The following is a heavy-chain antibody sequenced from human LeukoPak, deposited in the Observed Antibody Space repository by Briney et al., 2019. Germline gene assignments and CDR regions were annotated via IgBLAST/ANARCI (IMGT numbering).Heavy chain of an antibody. CDR1: GFTFSSYA. CDR3: AKDRGGSAYFAGFDY. V-gene: IGHV3-23*01. J-gene: IGHJ4*02. CDR2: ITSGGRT. D-gene: IGHD3-22*01. Sequence: PGGSLRLSCAASGFTFSSYAMSWVRQAPGRGLEWVSTITSGGRTFHADSVKGRFTISRDNSKNTLYLQMNSLKAEDTAIYYCAKDRGGSAYFAGFDYWGQGTLVTVSS.